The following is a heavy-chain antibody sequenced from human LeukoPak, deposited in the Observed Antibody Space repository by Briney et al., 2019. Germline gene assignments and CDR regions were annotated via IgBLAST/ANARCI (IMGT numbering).Heavy chain of an antibody. D-gene: IGHD3-3*01. V-gene: IGHV4-61*01. Sequence: IPSETLSLTCSVSGDSVISGLYYWTWVRQPPGKGLEWIGYVYHSGSTTYNPSLKSRVTISIDTSQNKFSLKLRSVTAADTAMYYCARGKYYGDSDFWGQGTLVIVSS. CDR1: GDSVISGLYY. J-gene: IGHJ4*02. CDR2: VYHSGST. CDR3: ARGKYYGDSDF.